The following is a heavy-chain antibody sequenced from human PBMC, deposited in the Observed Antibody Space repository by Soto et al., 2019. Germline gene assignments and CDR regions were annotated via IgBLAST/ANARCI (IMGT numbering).Heavy chain of an antibody. J-gene: IGHJ6*02. V-gene: IGHV4-39*01. CDR1: GGSISSSSYY. CDR3: RGSGYYTPLYYYYGMDV. CDR2: IYYSGST. Sequence: SETLSLTCTVSGGSISSSSYYWGWIRQPPGKGLEWIGSIYYSGSTYYNPSLKSRVTISVDTSKNQFSLKLSSVTAADTALYYCRGSGYYTPLYYYYGMDVWGQGTTVTVS. D-gene: IGHD3-3*01.